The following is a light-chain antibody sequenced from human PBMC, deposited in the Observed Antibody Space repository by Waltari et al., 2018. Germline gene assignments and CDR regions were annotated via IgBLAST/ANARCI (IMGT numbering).Light chain of an antibody. V-gene: IGKV3-15*01. CDR3: QHYNNRPPYS. CDR2: GAS. J-gene: IGKJ2*03. Sequence: EIELTQSPATLSASPGERVTLSCRASQGISNNLVWYQHKPGQSPTLLIYGASARATGVPERFSGSGYRTEFTLTISSLQSEDFAVYYCQHYNNRPPYSFGQGTKLDIK. CDR1: QGISNN.